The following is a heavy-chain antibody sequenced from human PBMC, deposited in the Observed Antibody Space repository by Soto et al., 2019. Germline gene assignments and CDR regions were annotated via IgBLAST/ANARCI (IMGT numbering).Heavy chain of an antibody. Sequence: SETLSLTCTVSCGSISDISYCWGWIRQPPGKGLQWIGCMFYSGATYYNPSLKNRVTLSVDTSNNEFSLKLVSVTAPDTAVYYCARHKSGSDWLDPWGQGTLVTVS. V-gene: IGHV4-39*01. CDR1: CGSISDISYC. CDR3: ARHKSGSDWLDP. CDR2: MFYSGAT. D-gene: IGHD2-15*01. J-gene: IGHJ5*02.